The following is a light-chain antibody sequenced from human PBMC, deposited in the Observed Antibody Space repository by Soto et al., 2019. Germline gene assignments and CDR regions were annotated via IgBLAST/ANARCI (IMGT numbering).Light chain of an antibody. CDR2: DVS. Sequence: QSVLTQPASVSGSPGQSITISCTGTSSDVGGYNYVSWYQQHPGKAPKLMIYDVSNRHSGVSNRFSGSKSGTTASLTISVLQAEDEAHYYCSSYTSSLYVFGTGPKVTVL. V-gene: IGLV2-14*01. CDR3: SSYTSSLYV. CDR1: SSDVGGYNY. J-gene: IGLJ1*01.